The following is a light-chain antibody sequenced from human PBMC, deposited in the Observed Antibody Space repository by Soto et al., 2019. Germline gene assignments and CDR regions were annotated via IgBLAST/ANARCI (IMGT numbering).Light chain of an antibody. J-gene: IGKJ5*01. CDR2: DAS. Sequence: DIQMTQSPSTLSASVGDRVTITCRASQSISSWLAWYQQKPGKAPKLLIYDASSLESGVPSMFSGSGSGTEFTLTISSLQPDDFATYYCQQYNSYLTFGQGTRLEIK. CDR1: QSISSW. CDR3: QQYNSYLT. V-gene: IGKV1-5*01.